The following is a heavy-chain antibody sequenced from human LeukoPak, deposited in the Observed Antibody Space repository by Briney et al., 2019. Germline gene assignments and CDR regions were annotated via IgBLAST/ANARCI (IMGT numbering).Heavy chain of an antibody. CDR2: MNPNSGNT. J-gene: IGHJ5*02. CDR1: GYTFTSYD. V-gene: IGHV1-8*03. Sequence: ASVKVSCKASGYTFTSYDINWVRQATGQGLEWMGWMNPNSGNTGYAQKFQGRVTITRNTSISTAYMELSSLRSEDTAVYYCARGPFRYSSSSFVWFDPWGQGTLVTVSS. CDR3: ARGPFRYSSSSFVWFDP. D-gene: IGHD6-6*01.